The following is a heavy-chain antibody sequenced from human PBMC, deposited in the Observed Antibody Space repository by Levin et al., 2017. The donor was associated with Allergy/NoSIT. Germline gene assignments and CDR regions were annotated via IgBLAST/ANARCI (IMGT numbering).Heavy chain of an antibody. D-gene: IGHD3-22*01. V-gene: IGHV3-7*01. CDR1: GFTLSSYW. CDR2: IKEDGSEK. Sequence: GESLKISCAASGFTLSSYWMNWVRQAPGKGLEWVANIKEDGSEKYYVDSVKGRFAISRDNVRNSLWLQMNSLRAEDTALYYCARSGHFDRSGYYQDAFDIWGQGTMVTVSS. J-gene: IGHJ3*02. CDR3: ARSGHFDRSGYYQDAFDI.